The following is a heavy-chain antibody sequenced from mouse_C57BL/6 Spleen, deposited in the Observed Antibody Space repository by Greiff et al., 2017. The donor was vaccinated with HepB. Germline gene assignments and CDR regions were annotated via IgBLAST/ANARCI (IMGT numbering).Heavy chain of an antibody. CDR2: IYPGDGDT. D-gene: IGHD6-5*01. V-gene: IGHV1-80*01. CDR3: ARSGLRGNAMDY. J-gene: IGHJ4*01. CDR1: GYAFSSYW. Sequence: VQLQQSGAELVKPGASVKISCKASGYAFSSYWMNWVKQRPGKGLEWLGQIYPGDGDTNYKGKFKGKATLTADKSSSTAYMQLSSLTSEDSAVYFCARSGLRGNAMDYWGQGTSVTVSS.